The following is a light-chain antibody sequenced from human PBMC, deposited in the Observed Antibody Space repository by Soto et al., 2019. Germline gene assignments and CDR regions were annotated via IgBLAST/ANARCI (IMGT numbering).Light chain of an antibody. Sequence: EIVLTQSPATLSLSPGERATLSCRASQSVTNSLAWYQQKPGQAPRLLVYGASSRATGIPDRFSGSGSGTDFTLTISRLEPEDFAVYYCQQYGSSPLTFGGGTMVDIK. V-gene: IGKV3-20*01. CDR3: QQYGSSPLT. CDR2: GAS. CDR1: QSVTNS. J-gene: IGKJ4*01.